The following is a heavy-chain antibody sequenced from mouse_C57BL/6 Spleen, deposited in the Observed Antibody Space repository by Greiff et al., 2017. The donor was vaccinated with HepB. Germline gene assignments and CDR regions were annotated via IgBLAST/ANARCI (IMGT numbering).Heavy chain of an antibody. J-gene: IGHJ2*01. Sequence: EVQLQQSGPGLVKPSQSLSLTCSVPGYSITSGYYWNWIRQFPGNKLEWMGYISYDGSNNYNPSLKNRISITRDTSKNQFFLKLNSVTTEDTATYYCARQGDGMDYFDYWGQGTTLTVAS. CDR2: ISYDGSN. V-gene: IGHV3-6*01. CDR1: GYSITSGYY. D-gene: IGHD1-1*01. CDR3: ARQGDGMDYFDY.